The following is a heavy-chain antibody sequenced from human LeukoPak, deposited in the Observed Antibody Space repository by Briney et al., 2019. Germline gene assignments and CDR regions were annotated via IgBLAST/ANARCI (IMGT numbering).Heavy chain of an antibody. V-gene: IGHV4-34*01. Sequence: PSETLSLTCAVYGGSFSGYYWSWIRQPPGKGLEWIGKINHSGSTNYNPSLKSRVTISVDTSKNQFSLKLSSVTAADTAVYYCARLGGYYDFWSGYPDAFDIWGQGTMVTVSS. CDR3: ARLGGYYDFWSGYPDAFDI. D-gene: IGHD3-3*01. CDR1: GGSFSGYY. J-gene: IGHJ3*02. CDR2: INHSGST.